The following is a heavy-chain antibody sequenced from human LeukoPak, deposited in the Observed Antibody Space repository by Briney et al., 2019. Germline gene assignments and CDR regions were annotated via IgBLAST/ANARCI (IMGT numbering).Heavy chain of an antibody. J-gene: IGHJ4*02. Sequence: GGSLRLSCAASGFTFDDYAMHWVRQAPGKGLEWVSLISGDGGSTYYADSVKGRFTISRDNAKNTLYLQVNSLRAEDTAVYYCARLTLSSGYFWGQGTLVTVSS. CDR2: ISGDGGST. V-gene: IGHV3-43*02. CDR1: GFTFDDYA. CDR3: ARLTLSSGYF. D-gene: IGHD3-22*01.